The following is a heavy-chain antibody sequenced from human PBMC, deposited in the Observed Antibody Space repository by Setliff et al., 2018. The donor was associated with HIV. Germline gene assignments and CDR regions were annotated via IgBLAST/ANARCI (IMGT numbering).Heavy chain of an antibody. CDR2: IYHSGTT. CDR3: VSGYGSGSYPGD. CDR1: GYSISSGYY. Sequence: SETLSLTCAVSGYSISSGYYWGWIRQPPGKGLEWIGSIYHSGTTYYNPSLKSRVTISVDMSKNQISLKLSSVTAADTAVYYCVSGYGSGSYPGDWGQGTLVTVSS. J-gene: IGHJ4*02. V-gene: IGHV4-38-2*01. D-gene: IGHD3-10*01.